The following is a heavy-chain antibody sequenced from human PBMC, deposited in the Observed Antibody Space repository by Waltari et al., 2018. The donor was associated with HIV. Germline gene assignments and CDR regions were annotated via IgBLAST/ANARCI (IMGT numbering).Heavy chain of an antibody. CDR2: MWFDGSNE. CDR1: GFTFTPYG. D-gene: IGHD6-19*01. V-gene: IGHV3-33*01. Sequence: QVQLVESGGGVVQPGKSLRLSCVASGFTFTPYGMHWVRQAPGKGLEWVAVMWFDGSNEYYADSVKGRFTISRDNSKNIMYLYMSDLRAEDTAMYYCRYNSGWYGTFFDYWGRGTLVTVSP. CDR3: RYNSGWYGTFFDY. J-gene: IGHJ4*02.